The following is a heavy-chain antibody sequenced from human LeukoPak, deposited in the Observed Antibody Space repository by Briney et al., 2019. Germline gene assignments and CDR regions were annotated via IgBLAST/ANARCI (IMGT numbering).Heavy chain of an antibody. CDR1: GFTFSSYG. Sequence: GGSLRLSCAASGFTFSSYGMHWVRQAPGKGLEWVAVIWYDGSNKYYADSVKGRFTISRDNSKNTLYLQMNSLRAEDTAVYYCARDVTPHYYDSSGEFDYWGQGTLVTVSS. V-gene: IGHV3-33*01. CDR2: IWYDGSNK. CDR3: ARDVTPHYYDSSGEFDY. D-gene: IGHD3-22*01. J-gene: IGHJ4*02.